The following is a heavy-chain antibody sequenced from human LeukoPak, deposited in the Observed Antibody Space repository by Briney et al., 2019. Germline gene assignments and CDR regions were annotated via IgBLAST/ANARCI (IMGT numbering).Heavy chain of an antibody. CDR1: GFTLSSYA. D-gene: IGHD6-13*01. CDR2: ISGSGGST. J-gene: IGHJ3*02. V-gene: IGHV3-23*01. CDR3: AKVKHRKAAAARSDAFDI. Sequence: GGSLRLSCAASGFTLSSYAMSWVPQAPGKRLEGGSAISGSGGSTYYADSVKGRFTISRDNSKNTLYLQMNSLRAEDTAVYYCAKVKHRKAAAARSDAFDIWGQGTMVTVSS.